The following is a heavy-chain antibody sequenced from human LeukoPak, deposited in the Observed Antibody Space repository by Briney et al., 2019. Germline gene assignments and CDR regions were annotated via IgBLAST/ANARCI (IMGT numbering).Heavy chain of an antibody. Sequence: SETLSLTCSVSGGSISSYYWSWIRQPAGKGLEWIGRIHTTGGTRYNPSLKSRITMSLDASKNPFTLKLSSVTAADTAVYYCARDLALGYCPSSSCSSPLFDYWGQGTLVTVSS. D-gene: IGHD2-2*01. V-gene: IGHV4-4*07. CDR2: IHTTGGT. CDR1: GGSISSYY. J-gene: IGHJ4*02. CDR3: ARDLALGYCPSSSCSSPLFDY.